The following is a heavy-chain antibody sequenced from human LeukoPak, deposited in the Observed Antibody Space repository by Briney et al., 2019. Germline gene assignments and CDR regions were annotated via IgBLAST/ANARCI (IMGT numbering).Heavy chain of an antibody. CDR1: GGSISSSSYY. J-gene: IGHJ4*02. V-gene: IGHV4-39*01. CDR2: IYYSGST. CDR3: ASDQGLTYYYGSGSYIVGYFDY. Sequence: SETLSLTCTVSGGSISSSSYYWGWIRQPPGKGLEWIGSIYYSGSTYYNPSLKSRVTISVDTSKNQFSLKLSSVTAADTAVYYCASDQGLTYYYGSGSYIVGYFDYWGQGTLVTVSS. D-gene: IGHD3-10*01.